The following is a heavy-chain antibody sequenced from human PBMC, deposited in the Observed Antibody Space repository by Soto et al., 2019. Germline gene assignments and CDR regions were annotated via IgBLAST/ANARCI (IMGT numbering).Heavy chain of an antibody. Sequence: QVQLVQSGAEVKKPGSSVKVSCKASGGTFSSYAISWVRQAPGQGLEWMGGIIPIFGTANYAQKFQGRVTISADESTSTAYMELSSLRSEDTAVYYCARGPEDTAMVTFYYYYGMDVWGQGTTVTVSS. CDR3: ARGPEDTAMVTFYYYYGMDV. J-gene: IGHJ6*02. CDR1: GGTFSSYA. V-gene: IGHV1-69*01. CDR2: IIPIFGTA. D-gene: IGHD5-18*01.